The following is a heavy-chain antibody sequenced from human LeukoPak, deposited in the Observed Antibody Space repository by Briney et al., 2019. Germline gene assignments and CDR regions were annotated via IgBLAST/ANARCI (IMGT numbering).Heavy chain of an antibody. D-gene: IGHD3-22*01. CDR1: GGSISSGSYY. J-gene: IGHJ6*03. V-gene: IGHV4-61*02. Sequence: SQTLSLTCTVSGGSISSGSYYWSWIRQPAGKGLEWIGRIYTSGSTNYNPSLKSRVNISVDTSKNQFSLKLSSVTAADTAVYYCARDQRYYYDSSGRYYYYYYYMDVWGKGTTVTVSS. CDR2: IYTSGST. CDR3: ARDQRYYYDSSGRYYYYYYYMDV.